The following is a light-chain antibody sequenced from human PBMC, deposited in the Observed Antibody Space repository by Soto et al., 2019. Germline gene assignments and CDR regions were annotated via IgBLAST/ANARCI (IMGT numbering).Light chain of an antibody. CDR2: AAS. V-gene: IGKV1-39*01. J-gene: IGKJ1*01. Sequence: DIQMTQSPSSLSASVGDRVTITCRASQTIRTYLNWYQQKPGKAPKLLIYAASSLQIGVPSSFSGSGSGTDFTLTINSLQPEDFATYYCQQSYDTSWTFGQGTKVEV. CDR1: QTIRTY. CDR3: QQSYDTSWT.